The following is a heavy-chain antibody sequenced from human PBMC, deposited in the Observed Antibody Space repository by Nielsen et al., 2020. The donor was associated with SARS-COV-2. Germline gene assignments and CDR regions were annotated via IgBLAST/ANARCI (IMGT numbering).Heavy chain of an antibody. Sequence: SETLSLTCTVSGGSISSSSYYWGWIRQPPGKGLEWIGSIYYSGSTNYNPSLKSRVTISVDTSKNQFSLKLSSVTAADTAVYYCARNNKGYCSGGSCYCYYGMDVWGQGTTVTVSS. CDR2: IYYSGST. CDR3: ARNNKGYCSGGSCYCYYGMDV. CDR1: GGSISSSSYY. D-gene: IGHD2-15*01. J-gene: IGHJ6*02. V-gene: IGHV4-39*07.